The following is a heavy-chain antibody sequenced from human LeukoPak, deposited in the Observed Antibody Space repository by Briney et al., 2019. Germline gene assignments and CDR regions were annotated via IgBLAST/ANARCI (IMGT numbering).Heavy chain of an antibody. CDR3: ARDVYDSSGYYPPSFDY. CDR1: GFTFSSYW. D-gene: IGHD3-22*01. V-gene: IGHV3-7*01. CDR2: IKQDGSEK. J-gene: IGHJ4*02. Sequence: PGGSLRLSCAASGFTFSSYWMSWVRQAPGKGLEWVANIKQDGSEKYYVDSVKGRFTISRDNAKNSLYLQMNSLRAEDTAVYYCARDVYDSSGYYPPSFDYWGQGTLVTVSS.